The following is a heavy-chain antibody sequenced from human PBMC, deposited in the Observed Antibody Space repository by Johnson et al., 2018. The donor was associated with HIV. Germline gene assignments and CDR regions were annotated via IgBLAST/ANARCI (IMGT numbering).Heavy chain of an antibody. J-gene: IGHJ3*02. D-gene: IGHD3-16*02. CDR2: IWYDGSDK. Sequence: QVQLVESGGGVVQPGRSLRLSCAASGFTFSSFGMHWVRQAPGKGLEWVAVIWYDGSDKYYADSVKGRFTISRDNSRNTVYLQMNSLRAEDTAVYFCARGPIADDAFDIWGQGTMVTVSS. CDR3: ARGPIADDAFDI. CDR1: GFTFSSFG. V-gene: IGHV3-33*01.